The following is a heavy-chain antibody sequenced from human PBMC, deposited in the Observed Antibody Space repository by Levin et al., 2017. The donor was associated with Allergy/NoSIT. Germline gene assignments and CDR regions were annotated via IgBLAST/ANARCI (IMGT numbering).Heavy chain of an antibody. J-gene: IGHJ4*02. Sequence: SGPTLVKPTQTLTLTCTFSGFSLTTSGMCVSWIRQPPGKALEWLALIDWDDDKYYSTSLKTRLTISKDTSKKQVVLTMTNMDPVDTATYYCARILSSGSYGSGFDYWGQGTLVTVSS. D-gene: IGHD1-26*01. CDR2: IDWDDDK. V-gene: IGHV2-70*01. CDR3: ARILSSGSYGSGFDY. CDR1: GFSLTTSGMC.